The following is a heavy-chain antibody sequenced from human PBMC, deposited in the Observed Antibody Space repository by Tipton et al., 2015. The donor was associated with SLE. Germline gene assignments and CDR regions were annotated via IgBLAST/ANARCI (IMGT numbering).Heavy chain of an antibody. CDR3: ALGGTPSTPYYYYGMDV. J-gene: IGHJ6*02. CDR1: GFTFSSYW. Sequence: SLRLSCAASGFTFSSYWMSWVRQAPGKGLEWVAFIRYDGSNKYYADSVKGRFTISRDNSKNTLYLQMNSLRAEDTAVYYCALGGTPSTPYYYYGMDVWGQGTTVTVSS. D-gene: IGHD4-23*01. V-gene: IGHV3-30*02. CDR2: IRYDGSNK.